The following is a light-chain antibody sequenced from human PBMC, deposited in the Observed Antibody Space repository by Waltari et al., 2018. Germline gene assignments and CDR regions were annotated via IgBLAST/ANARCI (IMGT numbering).Light chain of an antibody. CDR2: GAF. J-gene: IGKJ1*01. CDR3: QQDGNSPRT. CDR1: QSLSSNY. V-gene: IGKV3-20*01. Sequence: EIVLTQSPGTLSLSQGARATLSCRASQSLSSNYLAWYQQKPGQAPRLLIYGAFNRATVIPDRFSGSGCGTDCTLTISRLEPEDFAVYYCQQDGNSPRTFGQGTKVEI.